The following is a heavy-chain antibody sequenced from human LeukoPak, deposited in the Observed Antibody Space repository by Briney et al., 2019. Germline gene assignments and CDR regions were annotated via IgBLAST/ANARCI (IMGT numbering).Heavy chain of an antibody. CDR2: IYHSGST. D-gene: IGHD5-12*01. J-gene: IGHJ4*02. CDR3: ARGWSGRIVATIATLDY. CDR1: GGSISSGGYS. V-gene: IGHV4-30-2*01. Sequence: SETLSLTCAVSGGSISSGGYSWSWIRQPPGKGLEWIGYIYHSGSTYYNPSLKSRVTISVDRSKNQFSLKLSSVTAADTAVYYCARGWSGRIVATIATLDYWGQGTLVTVSS.